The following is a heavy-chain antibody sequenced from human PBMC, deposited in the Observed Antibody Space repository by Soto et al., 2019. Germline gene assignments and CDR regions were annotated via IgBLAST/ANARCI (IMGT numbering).Heavy chain of an antibody. CDR3: ASDRGSYALDY. D-gene: IGHD1-26*01. CDR1: GYTFTSYG. J-gene: IGHJ4*02. V-gene: IGHV1-18*01. CDR2: ISAYNGNT. Sequence: QVQLVQSGAEVKKPGASVKVSCKASGYTFTSYGFIWVRQAPGQGLEWMGWISAYNGNTNYAQKVQGRVIMTTDNYTTTAYMELRSLRSDDTAVYYCASDRGSYALDYWGQGTLVTVSS.